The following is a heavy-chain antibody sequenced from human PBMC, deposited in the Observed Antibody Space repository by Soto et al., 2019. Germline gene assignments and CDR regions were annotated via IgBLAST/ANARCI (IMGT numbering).Heavy chain of an antibody. V-gene: IGHV3-30*04. CDR1: GFTFSSHG. Sequence: GGSLRLSCAASGFTFSSHGLHWVRQAPGKGLEWVAIISYDGRTTYYADSVRGRLTISRDNSNNTLYLHLNSLRTEDTAVYYCARDRGSYFSYFDSWGQGTLVSVSS. CDR2: ISYDGRTT. D-gene: IGHD1-1*01. J-gene: IGHJ4*02. CDR3: ARDRGSYFSYFDS.